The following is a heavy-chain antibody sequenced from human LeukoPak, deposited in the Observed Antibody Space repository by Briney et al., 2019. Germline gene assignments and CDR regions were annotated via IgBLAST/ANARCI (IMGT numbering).Heavy chain of an antibody. Sequence: SETLSPTCTVSGGSISDYYWNWIRQPPGKGLEWIGYIYYSGTTKYNPSLESRVTISVDTSKNQFSLKLSSVTAADTAVYYCARVGQQLVHWFDPWGQGTLVTVSS. CDR3: ARVGQQLVHWFDP. J-gene: IGHJ5*02. D-gene: IGHD6-13*01. CDR1: GGSISDYY. V-gene: IGHV4-59*01. CDR2: IYYSGTT.